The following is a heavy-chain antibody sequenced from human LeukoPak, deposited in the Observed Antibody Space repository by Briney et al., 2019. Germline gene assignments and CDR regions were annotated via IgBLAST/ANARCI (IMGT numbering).Heavy chain of an antibody. D-gene: IGHD3-10*01. Sequence: PSETLSLTCTVSGGSISSGGYFWSWIRQPVGKGLEWIGRIYNAGSTNYNPSLQSRVTISLDTSKNQFSLRLSFVTAADTAVYYCARVLSGYASGKGHFDYWGQGTLVIVSS. V-gene: IGHV4-61*02. CDR3: ARVLSGYASGKGHFDY. CDR2: IYNAGST. J-gene: IGHJ4*02. CDR1: GGSISSGGYF.